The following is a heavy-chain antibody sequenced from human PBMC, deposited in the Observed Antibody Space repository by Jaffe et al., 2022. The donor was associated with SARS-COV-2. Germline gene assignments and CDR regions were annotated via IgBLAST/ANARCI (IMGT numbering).Heavy chain of an antibody. Sequence: EVQLVQSGAEVKKPGESLRISCKGSGYSFTSYWISWVRQMPGKGLEWMGRIDPSDSYTNYSPSFQGHVTISADKSISTAYLQWSSLKASDTAMYYCARHDGNYDILTGTYYYYGMDVWGQGTTVTVSS. CDR1: GYSFTSYW. V-gene: IGHV5-10-1*03. CDR3: ARHDGNYDILTGTYYYYGMDV. D-gene: IGHD3-9*01. CDR2: IDPSDSYT. J-gene: IGHJ6*02.